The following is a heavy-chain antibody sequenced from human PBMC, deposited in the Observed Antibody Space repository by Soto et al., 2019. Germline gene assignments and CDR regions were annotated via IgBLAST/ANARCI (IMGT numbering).Heavy chain of an antibody. CDR3: ARSDDFDL. J-gene: IGHJ2*01. CDR1: GGSISSYY. CDR2: IYTSGRT. D-gene: IGHD2-21*02. Sequence: QVQLQESGPGLVKPSETLSLTCTASGGSISSYYWSWIRQPAGKGLEWIGRIYTSGRTNYTPPLKSRVTMSVDTSQNQFALKLSSVTAADTAVYYCARSDDFDLWGRGTLVTVSS. V-gene: IGHV4-4*07.